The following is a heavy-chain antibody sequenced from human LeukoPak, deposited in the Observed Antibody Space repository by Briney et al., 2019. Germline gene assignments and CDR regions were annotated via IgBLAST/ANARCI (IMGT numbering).Heavy chain of an antibody. V-gene: IGHV4-39*07. CDR3: ARERRYFDWSDEKNYYYYMDV. D-gene: IGHD3-9*01. Sequence: SETLSLTCTVSGGSISSSSYYWGWIRQPPGKGLEWIGSIYYSGSTYYNPSLKSRVTISVDTSKNQFSLKLSSVTAADTAVYYCARERRYFDWSDEKNYYYYMDVWGKGTTVTVSS. CDR1: GGSISSSSYY. CDR2: IYYSGST. J-gene: IGHJ6*03.